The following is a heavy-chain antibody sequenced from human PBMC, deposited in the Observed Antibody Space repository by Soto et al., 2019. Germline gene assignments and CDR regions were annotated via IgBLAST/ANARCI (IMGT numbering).Heavy chain of an antibody. Sequence: KASGYTFTNYGFSWVRQAPGQGLEWMGWISGYNENTNYAERHQGRDTMTTDTSTSTAYKELKSLRNDDTAVYYCAREGQLGYWGQGTPVTVSS. J-gene: IGHJ4*02. CDR3: AREGQLGY. CDR2: ISGYNENT. V-gene: IGHV1-18*01. CDR1: GYTFTNYG. D-gene: IGHD6-6*01.